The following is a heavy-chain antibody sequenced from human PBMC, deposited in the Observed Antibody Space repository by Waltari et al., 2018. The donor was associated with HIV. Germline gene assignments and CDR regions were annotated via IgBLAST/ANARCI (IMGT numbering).Heavy chain of an antibody. Sequence: EVQLLESGGALVQPGESLRLSCAGSGFTFVSSARTGVRQAPGKGLEWVSSISATGATTYYSDSVKGRFTISRDNSKNTLSLQMNSLLVEDTAIYYCASHPVPFCGNRRCYGGFWGQGTLVTVSS. CDR2: ISATGATT. CDR1: GFTFVSSA. J-gene: IGHJ4*02. CDR3: ASHPVPFCGNRRCYGGF. D-gene: IGHD2-21*01. V-gene: IGHV3-23*01.